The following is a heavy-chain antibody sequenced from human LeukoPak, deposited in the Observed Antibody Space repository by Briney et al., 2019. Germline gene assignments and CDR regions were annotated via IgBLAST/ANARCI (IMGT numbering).Heavy chain of an antibody. V-gene: IGHV3-7*01. CDR1: GFTFSSYW. D-gene: IGHD3-10*01. CDR2: IKQDGSEK. Sequence: GGSLRLSCAASGFTFSSYWMSWVRQAPGKGLEWVANIKQDGSEKYYVDSVKGRFTISRDNAKNSLYLQMNSLRAEDTAVYYCARDGPLTPLITMVRGAGTYYFDYWGQGTLVTVSS. CDR3: ARDGPLTPLITMVRGAGTYYFDY. J-gene: IGHJ4*02.